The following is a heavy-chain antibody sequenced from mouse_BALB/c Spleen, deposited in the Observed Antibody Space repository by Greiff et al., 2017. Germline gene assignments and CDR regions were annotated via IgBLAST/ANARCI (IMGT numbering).Heavy chain of an antibody. D-gene: IGHD3-1*01. V-gene: IGHV1S135*01. CDR3: ARSGYAMDY. J-gene: IGHJ4*01. Sequence: VQLQQSGPELMKPGASVKISCKASGYSFTSYYMHWVKQSHGKSLEWIGYIDPFNGGTSYNQKFKGKATLTVDKSSSTAYMHLSSLTSEDSAVYYCARSGYAMDYWGQGTSVTVSS. CDR2: IDPFNGGT. CDR1: GYSFTSYY.